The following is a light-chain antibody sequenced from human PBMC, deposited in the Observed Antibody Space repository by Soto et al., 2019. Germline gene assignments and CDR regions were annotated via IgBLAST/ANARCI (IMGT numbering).Light chain of an antibody. V-gene: IGKV3-15*01. Sequence: IVMTQSPATLSVSPGERASLSCRASQSVGTKLAWYQQTPGQAPRLLIYGASNRATGVPARISGSVSGTDFTLTIASLQSEDFAVYYCQQYSSWLWTFGQGTKVEIK. CDR1: QSVGTK. CDR2: GAS. J-gene: IGKJ1*01. CDR3: QQYSSWLWT.